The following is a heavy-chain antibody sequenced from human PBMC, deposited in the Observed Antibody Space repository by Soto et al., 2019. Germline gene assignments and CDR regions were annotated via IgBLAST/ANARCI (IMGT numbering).Heavy chain of an antibody. CDR3: ARGLKYKYGMDV. J-gene: IGHJ6*02. CDR1: GXTFNDYW. V-gene: IGHV3-74*01. D-gene: IGHD1-20*01. Sequence: EVQLVESGGGLVQPGGSLRLSCVXSGXTFNDYWXHWVRQAPGKGLVWVSRLNSDGSSGYYGDSMKGRFTISRDNAKNTLYLQINSLRDEDTAVYYCARGLKYKYGMDVWGQGTTVTVSS. CDR2: LNSDGSSG.